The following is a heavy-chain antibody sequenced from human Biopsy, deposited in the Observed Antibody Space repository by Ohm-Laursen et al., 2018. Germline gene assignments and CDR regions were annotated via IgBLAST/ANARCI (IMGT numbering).Heavy chain of an antibody. Sequence: TQTLTLTCSFSGFSLSARGKCVSWIRQAPGKALEWLARVDWDDYKDYSASLQTKLSISKDTSTDQVVLTVNNVDPADTATYYCARTPILIVSAGLVYRHRRHLQGMDVWGQGIAVTVS. CDR3: ARTPILIVSAGLVYRHRRHLQGMDV. CDR1: GFSLSARGKC. CDR2: VDWDDYK. V-gene: IGHV2-70*11. J-gene: IGHJ6*02. D-gene: IGHD6-13*01.